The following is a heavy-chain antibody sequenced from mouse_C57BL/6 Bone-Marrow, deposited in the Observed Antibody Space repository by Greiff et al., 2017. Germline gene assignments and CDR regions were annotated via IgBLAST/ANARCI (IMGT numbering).Heavy chain of an antibody. Sequence: VKLQQPGAELVKPGASVKMSCKASGYTFTSYWITWVKQRPGQGLEWIGDIYPGSGSTNYNEKFKSKATLTVDTSSSTAYMQLSSLTSEDSAVYYCARGHDYDVWYCDVWGTGTTVTVSS. CDR2: IYPGSGST. D-gene: IGHD2-4*01. J-gene: IGHJ1*03. CDR1: GYTFTSYW. CDR3: ARGHDYDVWYCDV. V-gene: IGHV1-55*01.